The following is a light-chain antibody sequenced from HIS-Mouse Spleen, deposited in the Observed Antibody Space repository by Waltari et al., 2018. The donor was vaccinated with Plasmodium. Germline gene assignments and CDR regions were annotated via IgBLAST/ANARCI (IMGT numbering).Light chain of an antibody. CDR3: QAWDSSVV. V-gene: IGLV3-1*01. CDR2: QDS. CDR1: QLGDKY. J-gene: IGLJ2*01. Sequence: SYELTQPPSVSVSPGPTASITCPGDQLGDKYACWYQQKPGQSPVLVIYQDSKRPSGIPERFSGSNSGNTATLTISGTQAMDEADYYCQAWDSSVVFGGGTKLTVL.